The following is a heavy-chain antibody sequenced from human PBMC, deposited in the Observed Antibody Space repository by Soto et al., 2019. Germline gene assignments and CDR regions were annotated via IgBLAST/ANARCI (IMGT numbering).Heavy chain of an antibody. D-gene: IGHD3-22*01. Sequence: QVQLVESGGGVVQPGRSLRLSCAASGFTFSSYGMHWVRQAPGKGLEWVAVISYDGSNKYYADSVKGRFTISRDNSKNTLYLQMNSLRAEDTAVYYCAKDGAPGSMIVVVNLDYWGQGTLVTVSS. V-gene: IGHV3-30*18. CDR2: ISYDGSNK. CDR3: AKDGAPGSMIVVVNLDY. J-gene: IGHJ4*02. CDR1: GFTFSSYG.